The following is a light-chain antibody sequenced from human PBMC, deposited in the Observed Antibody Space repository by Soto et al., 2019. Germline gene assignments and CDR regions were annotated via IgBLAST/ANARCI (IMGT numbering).Light chain of an antibody. CDR3: QQYGSSPTT. J-gene: IGKJ1*01. Sequence: SLFTLVSGAQSFSPGERATPSCQASQSVTSNYLAWYQQKPGQAPRLLIFGASTRDTGIPDRFSGSGSGTDFTLTISRLEPEDFAVYHCQQYGSSPTTFGQGTKVDIK. CDR1: QSVTSNY. V-gene: IGKV3-20*01. CDR2: GAS.